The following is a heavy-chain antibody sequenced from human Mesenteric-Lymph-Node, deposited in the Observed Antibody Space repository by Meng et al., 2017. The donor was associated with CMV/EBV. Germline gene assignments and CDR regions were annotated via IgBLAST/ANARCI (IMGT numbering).Heavy chain of an antibody. J-gene: IGHJ6*02. Sequence: SLKISCVASGFTFDDYAMHWVRQAPGKGLEWVSGISWNSGSIGYADSVKGRFSVSRDNAKNSLYLQMDTLRAEDTAVYYCAREDLGLDYGGNVDYDYGMDVWGQGTTVTVSS. CDR1: GFTFDDYA. D-gene: IGHD4-23*01. V-gene: IGHV3-9*01. CDR3: AREDLGLDYGGNVDYDYGMDV. CDR2: ISWNSGSI.